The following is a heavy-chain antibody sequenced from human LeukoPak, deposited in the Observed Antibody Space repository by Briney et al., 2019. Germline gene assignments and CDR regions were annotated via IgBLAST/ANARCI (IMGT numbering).Heavy chain of an antibody. J-gene: IGHJ4*02. V-gene: IGHV3-48*01. CDR1: GFTFSTYI. CDR2: ISSSSSTI. CDR3: AKFRVDFWSGYFDY. Sequence: PGGSLRLSCAASGFTFSTYIMNWVRQAPGKGLEWVSYISSSSSTIYYADSVKGRFTISRDNAKNSLYLQMNSLRAEDTAVYYCAKFRVDFWSGYFDYWGQGTLVTVSS. D-gene: IGHD3-3*01.